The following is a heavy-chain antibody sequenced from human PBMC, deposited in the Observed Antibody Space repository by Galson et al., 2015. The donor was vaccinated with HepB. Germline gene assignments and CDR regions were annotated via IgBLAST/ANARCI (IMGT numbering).Heavy chain of an antibody. Sequence: LRLSCAASGFTVSSNYMSWVRQAPGKGLEWVSVIYPVGSTYYADSVEGRFTISRDNSKSTLYLQMNSLRAEDTAVYYCARVGSGSYYFDYWGQGTLVTVSS. V-gene: IGHV3-66*01. CDR2: IYPVGST. CDR3: ARVGSGSYYFDY. J-gene: IGHJ4*02. CDR1: GFTVSSNY. D-gene: IGHD1-26*01.